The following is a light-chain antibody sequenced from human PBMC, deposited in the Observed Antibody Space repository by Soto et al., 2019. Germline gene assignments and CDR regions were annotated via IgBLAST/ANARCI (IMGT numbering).Light chain of an antibody. V-gene: IGKV1-39*01. CDR3: QQSYSTGTWT. CDR2: AAS. Sequence: DIHMTQSPSSLSASVEDRVTITCRASQTISSYLNWYQQKPGKAPKILIYAASTLQSGVPSRFSGSGTGTDFTLTISSLQPEDFATYYCQQSYSTGTWTFGQGTKVDIK. CDR1: QTISSY. J-gene: IGKJ1*01.